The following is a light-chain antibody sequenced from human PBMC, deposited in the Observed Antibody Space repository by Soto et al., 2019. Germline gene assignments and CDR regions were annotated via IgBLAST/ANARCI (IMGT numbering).Light chain of an antibody. V-gene: IGLV2-14*01. J-gene: IGLJ1*01. CDR3: SSYTSSSTLPYV. Sequence: QSVLTQPASVSGSPGQSITISCTGTGSDVGGYNYVSWYQQHPGKAPKLMIYDVSNRPSGVSNRFSGSKSGNTASLTISGLQAEDEADYYCSSYTSSSTLPYVFGTGTKLTVL. CDR1: GSDVGGYNY. CDR2: DVS.